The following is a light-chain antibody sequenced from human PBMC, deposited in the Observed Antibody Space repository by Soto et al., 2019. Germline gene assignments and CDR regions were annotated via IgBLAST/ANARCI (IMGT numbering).Light chain of an antibody. J-gene: IGKJ4*01. CDR2: KAS. CDR3: QQANSFPLT. CDR1: QSISVW. V-gene: IGKV1-5*03. Sequence: DIQMTQSPSSLSASVGDRVTITCRASQSISVWLAWYQQKAGKAPNLLIYKASRLESGVPSRFSGSGSETEFTLTISGLQPGDSATYYCQQANSFPLTFGGGTKVDI.